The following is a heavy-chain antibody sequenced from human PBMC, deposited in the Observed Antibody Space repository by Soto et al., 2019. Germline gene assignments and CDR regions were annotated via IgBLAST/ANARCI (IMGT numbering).Heavy chain of an antibody. Sequence: SETLSLTCAVYGGSFSGYYWSWIRQPPGKGLEWIGEINHSGSTNYNPSLKSRVTISVDTSKNQFSLKLSSVTAADTAVYYCARVGSNNWFDPWGQGTLVTVSS. J-gene: IGHJ5*02. V-gene: IGHV4-34*01. CDR3: ARVGSNNWFDP. CDR2: INHSGST. CDR1: GGSFSGYY. D-gene: IGHD4-4*01.